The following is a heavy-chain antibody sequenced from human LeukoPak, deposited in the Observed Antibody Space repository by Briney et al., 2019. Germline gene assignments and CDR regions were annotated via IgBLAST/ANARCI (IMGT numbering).Heavy chain of an antibody. V-gene: IGHV3-9*01. CDR1: GFTFDDYA. CDR3: AKDPIYCSGGSCYRRGFDY. D-gene: IGHD2-15*01. CDR2: ISWNSGSI. J-gene: IGHJ4*02. Sequence: GGSLRLSCAASGFTFDDYAMHWVRQAPGEGLEWVSGISWNSGSIGYADSVKGRFTISRDNAKNSLYLQMNSLRAEDTALYYCAKDPIYCSGGSCYRRGFDYWGQGTLVTVSS.